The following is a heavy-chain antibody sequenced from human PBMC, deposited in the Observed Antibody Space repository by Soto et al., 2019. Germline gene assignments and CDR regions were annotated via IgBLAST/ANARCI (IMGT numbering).Heavy chain of an antibody. Sequence: EVQLVESGGGLVKPGGSLRLSCAASGFTFSSYSMNWVRQAPGKGLEWVSSISSSSSYIYYADSVKGRFTISRDNAKNSLYLQMNSLRAEDTAVYYCWGRTPRYSGYFFPPEGDGMDVWGQGTTVTVSS. CDR2: ISSSSSYI. V-gene: IGHV3-21*01. CDR3: WGRTPRYSGYFFPPEGDGMDV. D-gene: IGHD5-12*01. CDR1: GFTFSSYS. J-gene: IGHJ6*02.